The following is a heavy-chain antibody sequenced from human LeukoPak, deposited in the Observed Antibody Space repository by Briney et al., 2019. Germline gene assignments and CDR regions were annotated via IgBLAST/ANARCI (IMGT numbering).Heavy chain of an antibody. V-gene: IGHV1-8*01. CDR2: MNPNSGNT. CDR1: GYTFTSYD. Sequence: ASVKVSCKASGYTFTSYDINWVRQATGQGLEWMGWMNPNSGNTGYAQKFQGRVTMTRNTSISTAYMELSSLRSEDTAVYCCARGFHGNPPYYYYYGMDVWGQGTTVTVSS. D-gene: IGHD4-23*01. CDR3: ARGFHGNPPYYYYYGMDV. J-gene: IGHJ6*02.